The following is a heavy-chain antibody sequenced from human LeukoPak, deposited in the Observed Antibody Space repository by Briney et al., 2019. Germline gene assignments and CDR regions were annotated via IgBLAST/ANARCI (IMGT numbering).Heavy chain of an antibody. Sequence: VASVKVSCKASGGTFSSYAISWVRQAPGQGLEWMGGIIPIFGTANYAQKFQGRVTITTDESTSTAYMELSSLRSEDTAVYYCASKEGYCSSTSCYTPVLRYYYYMDVWGKGTTVTVSS. CDR1: GGTFSSYA. V-gene: IGHV1-69*05. J-gene: IGHJ6*03. D-gene: IGHD2-2*02. CDR2: IIPIFGTA. CDR3: ASKEGYCSSTSCYTPVLRYYYYMDV.